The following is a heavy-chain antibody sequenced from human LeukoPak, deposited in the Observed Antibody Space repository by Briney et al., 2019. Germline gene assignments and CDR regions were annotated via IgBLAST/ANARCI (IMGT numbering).Heavy chain of an antibody. CDR2: IRSKANSYAT. J-gene: IGHJ4*02. CDR3: TTDYYDYVWGSYRPDN. D-gene: IGHD3-16*02. Sequence: PGGSLRLSCAASGFTFSGSAMHWVRQASGKGLEWVGRIRSKANSYATAYAASVKGRFTISRDDSKNTLYLQMNSLKPEDTAVYYCTTDYYDYVWGSYRPDNWGQGTLVTVSS. CDR1: GFTFSGSA. V-gene: IGHV3-73*01.